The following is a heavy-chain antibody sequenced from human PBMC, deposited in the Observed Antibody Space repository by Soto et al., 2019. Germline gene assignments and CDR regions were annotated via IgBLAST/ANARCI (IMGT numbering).Heavy chain of an antibody. Sequence: QSQTLSLTCTVSGGSVSSGSYYWSWIRQPPGKGLEWTAYVYYSGSTNYNPSLKSRVTISVDTSKNQFSLKLSSVTAAETAVYYCARWGYSSGWKFDYWGHGTLVTVSS. CDR3: ARWGYSSGWKFDY. V-gene: IGHV4-61*01. D-gene: IGHD6-19*01. CDR1: GGSVSSGSYY. J-gene: IGHJ4*01. CDR2: VYYSGST.